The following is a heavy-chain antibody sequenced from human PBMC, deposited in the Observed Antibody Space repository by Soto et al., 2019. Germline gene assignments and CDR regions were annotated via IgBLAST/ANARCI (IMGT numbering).Heavy chain of an antibody. V-gene: IGHV1-46*03. Sequence: RASVKVSCKASGYTFTSYYMHWVRQAPGQGLEWMGIINPSGGSTSYAQKFQGRVTMTRDTSTSTVYMELSSLRSEDTAVYYCASMVRHCSSTSCYAVSTWFDPWGQGTLVTVSS. CDR2: INPSGGST. CDR3: ASMVRHCSSTSCYAVSTWFDP. J-gene: IGHJ5*02. D-gene: IGHD2-2*01. CDR1: GYTFTSYY.